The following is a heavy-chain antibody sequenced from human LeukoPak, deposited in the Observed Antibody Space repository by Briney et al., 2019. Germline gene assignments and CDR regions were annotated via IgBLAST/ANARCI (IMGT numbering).Heavy chain of an antibody. V-gene: IGHV4-59*12. J-gene: IGHJ2*01. Sequence: SETLSLTCTVSGGSISSYYWSWIRQPPGKGLEWMGYIYYSGSTNYNPSLKSRVTISVDTSKNQFSLKLSSVTAADTAVYYCARTEPLRYFDWLLSDWYFDLWGRGTLVTVSS. CDR3: ARTEPLRYFDWLLSDWYFDL. CDR1: GGSISSYY. D-gene: IGHD3-9*01. CDR2: IYYSGST.